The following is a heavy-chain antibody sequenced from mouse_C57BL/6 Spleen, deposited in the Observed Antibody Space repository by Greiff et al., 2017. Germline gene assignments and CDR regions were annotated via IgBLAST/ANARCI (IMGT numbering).Heavy chain of an antibody. J-gene: IGHJ2*01. D-gene: IGHD2-3*01. V-gene: IGHV2-9-1*01. CDR3: ARNPGVVNDGYYFDY. CDR2: IWTGGGT. CDR1: GFSLTSYA. Sequence: VQGVESGPGLVAPSPSLSITCTVSGFSLTSYAISWVRQTPGKGLEWLGVIWTGGGTNYNSALKSRLSISKDNSKSQVFIKMNSLPTDDTTRYYCARNPGVVNDGYYFDYWGQGTTLTVSS.